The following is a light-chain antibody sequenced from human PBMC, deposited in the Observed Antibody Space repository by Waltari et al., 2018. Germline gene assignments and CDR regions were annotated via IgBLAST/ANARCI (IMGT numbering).Light chain of an antibody. CDR2: KAS. Sequence: DIQMTQSPSTLSASVGDRVTITCRASQNINSWLAWYRQRPGKAPRLLLYKASTLQSGVPSRFSGSGSGTEFTLTINSLQTDDFATYYCQQYSSYSSWTFGQGTQV. V-gene: IGKV1-5*03. J-gene: IGKJ1*01. CDR3: QQYSSYSSWT. CDR1: QNINSW.